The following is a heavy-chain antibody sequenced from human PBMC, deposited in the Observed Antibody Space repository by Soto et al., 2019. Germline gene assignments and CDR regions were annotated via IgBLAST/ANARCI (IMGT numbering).Heavy chain of an antibody. J-gene: IGHJ4*02. CDR2: ISTTSAT. D-gene: IGHD2-21*01. V-gene: IGHV3-13*01. Sequence: VQLVESGGGLEQPGGSLRLSCAASGFTLSNYGMHWVRQVTGKGLEWVSAISTTSATYYLDSVKGRFTISRDNAKNSLYLQMNSLRAGDTAVYYCARCDWTLRTFDCWGQGTLVTVSS. CDR1: GFTLSNYG. CDR3: ARCDWTLRTFDC.